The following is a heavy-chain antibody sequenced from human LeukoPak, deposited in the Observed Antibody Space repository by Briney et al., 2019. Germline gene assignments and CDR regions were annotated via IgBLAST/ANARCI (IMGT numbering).Heavy chain of an antibody. CDR1: GGSISSYY. CDR2: IYYSGST. Sequence: PSETLSLTCTVSGGSISSYYWSWIRQPPGKGLEWIGYIYYSGSTNYNPSLKSRVTMSVDTSKNQFSLKLNSVTAADTAVYYCASTSGSYYFPFDYWGQGTLVTVSS. CDR3: ASTSGSYYFPFDY. V-gene: IGHV4-59*12. D-gene: IGHD1-26*01. J-gene: IGHJ4*02.